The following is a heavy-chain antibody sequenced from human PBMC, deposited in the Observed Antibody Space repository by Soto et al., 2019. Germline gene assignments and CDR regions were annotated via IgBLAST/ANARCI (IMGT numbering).Heavy chain of an antibody. Sequence: QLQLQESGPGLVKPSETLSLTCTVSGGSISDSAYYWGWIRQSPVKGLEWIGSVYYTGSTYYNPSLRSRVTMSIDTSKNQFFLKVYSVTAADTAVYYCARLKDGPGDYWGQGTLVTVTS. D-gene: IGHD2-15*01. V-gene: IGHV4-39*01. CDR3: ARLKDGPGDY. CDR2: VYYTGST. CDR1: GGSISDSAYY. J-gene: IGHJ4*02.